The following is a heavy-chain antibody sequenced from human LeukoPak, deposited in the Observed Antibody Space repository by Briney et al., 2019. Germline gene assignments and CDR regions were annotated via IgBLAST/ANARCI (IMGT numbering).Heavy chain of an antibody. CDR3: ARVPLGVVVVAARPGGAFDI. D-gene: IGHD2-15*01. CDR2: IYHSGST. CDR1: GGSISSGGYY. J-gene: IGHJ3*02. V-gene: IGHV4-30-2*01. Sequence: SETLSLTCTVSGGSISSGGYYWSWIRQPPGKGLEWIGYIYHSGSTYYNPSLKSRVTISVDTSKNQFSLELSSVTAADTAVYYCARVPLGVVVVAARPGGAFDIWGQGTMVTVSS.